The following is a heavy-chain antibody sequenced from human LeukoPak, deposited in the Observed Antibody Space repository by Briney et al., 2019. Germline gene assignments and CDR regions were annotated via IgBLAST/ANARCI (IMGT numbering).Heavy chain of an antibody. CDR2: ISAYNGNT. D-gene: IGHD1-1*01. CDR3: ARDEGIDWSAGTSGY. CDR1: GYTFTSYG. J-gene: IGHJ4*02. V-gene: IGHV1-18*01. Sequence: ASVKVSCKASGYTFTSYGISWVRQAPGQGLEWMGWISAYNGNTNYAQKLQGRVTMTTDTSTSTAYMELRSLRSDDTAVYYCARDEGIDWSAGTSGYWGQGTLVTVSS.